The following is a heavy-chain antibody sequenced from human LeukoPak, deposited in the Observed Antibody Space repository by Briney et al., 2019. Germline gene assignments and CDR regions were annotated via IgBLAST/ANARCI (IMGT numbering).Heavy chain of an antibody. D-gene: IGHD4-17*01. V-gene: IGHV3-21*01. CDR3: AKEDYEHYYYYMDV. CDR1: GFTFSSYS. J-gene: IGHJ6*03. Sequence: GGSLRLSCAASGFTFSSYSMNWVRQAPGKGLEWVSSISSSSSYIYYADSVKGRFTIARDNAKNSLYLQMNSLRAEDTAVYYCAKEDYEHYYYYMDVWGKGTTVTVSS. CDR2: ISSSSSYI.